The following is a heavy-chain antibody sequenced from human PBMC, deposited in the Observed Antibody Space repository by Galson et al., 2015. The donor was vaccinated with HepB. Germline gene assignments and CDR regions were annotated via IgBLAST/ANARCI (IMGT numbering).Heavy chain of an antibody. J-gene: IGHJ6*02. CDR1: GYTFTSYG. CDR2: ISAYNGNT. CDR3: ARFSGSGSYYNIASWGYGMDV. D-gene: IGHD3-10*01. Sequence: SVKVSCKASGYTFTSYGISWVRQAPGQGLEWMGWISAYNGNTNYAQKLQGRVTMTTDTSTSTAYMELRSLRSDDTAVYYCARFSGSGSYYNIASWGYGMDVWGQGTTVTVSS. V-gene: IGHV1-18*04.